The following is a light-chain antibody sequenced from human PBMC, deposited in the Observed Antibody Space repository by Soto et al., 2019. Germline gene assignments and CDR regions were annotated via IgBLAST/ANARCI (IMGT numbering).Light chain of an antibody. J-gene: IGKJ4*01. V-gene: IGKV1-9*01. CDR1: LGISSY. Sequence: IQLTQSPSSLSASVGDRVLITCRASLGISSYLAWYQQKSGKAPKLLIYAASTSQSGVPSRFSGSVSGTDFTLTISSLQPEDFATYYCQQLNSFPLTFGGGTKVEIK. CDR3: QQLNSFPLT. CDR2: AAS.